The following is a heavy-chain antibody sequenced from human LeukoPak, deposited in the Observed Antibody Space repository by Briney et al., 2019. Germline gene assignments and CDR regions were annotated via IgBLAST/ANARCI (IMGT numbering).Heavy chain of an antibody. CDR2: IYYSGST. CDR3: STGNYDCWSAQHAFDI. V-gene: IGHV4-59*01. J-gene: IGHJ3*02. D-gene: IGHD3-3*01. CDR1: GGSMRSYY. Sequence: TSETLTLTCTVSGGSMRSYYWSWLRQPPGKGLEWIGYIYYSGSTNYNPSLKSRVSISLNTSQKQFSLTLTPLTTPAPAVIFLSTGNYDCWSAQHAFDIWGQGTMVTVSS.